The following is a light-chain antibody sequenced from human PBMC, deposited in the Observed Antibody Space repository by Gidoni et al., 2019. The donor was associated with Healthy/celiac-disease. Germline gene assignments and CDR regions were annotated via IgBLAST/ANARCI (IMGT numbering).Light chain of an antibody. CDR3: QQSYSTPLT. Sequence: DIQMTKSPSSLSASVGDRVTITFRASQSISSYLNWYQQKPGKAPKLLIYAASSLQSGVPSRFSVSGSVTDFTLTISSLQPEDFATYYCQQSYSTPLTFGGXTQVEIK. J-gene: IGKJ4*01. CDR1: QSISSY. V-gene: IGKV1-39*01. CDR2: AAS.